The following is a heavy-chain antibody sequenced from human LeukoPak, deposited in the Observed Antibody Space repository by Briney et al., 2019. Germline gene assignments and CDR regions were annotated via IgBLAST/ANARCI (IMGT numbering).Heavy chain of an antibody. D-gene: IGHD4-17*01. CDR3: ARWASSVTTGLYY. Sequence: PSETLSLTCTVSGDSISSYNWSWTRQPPGEGLEWIGSISYSGSTNYNPSLKSRVTISVDTSKNQFSLRLSSVTAADTAVYYCARWASSVTTGLYYWGQGTLVTVSS. J-gene: IGHJ4*02. CDR2: ISYSGST. CDR1: GDSISSYN. V-gene: IGHV4-59*01.